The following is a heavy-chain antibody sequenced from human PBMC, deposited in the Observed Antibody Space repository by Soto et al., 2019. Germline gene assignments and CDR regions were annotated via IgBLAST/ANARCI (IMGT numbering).Heavy chain of an antibody. V-gene: IGHV3-23*01. CDR2: ISGSGGST. CDR3: ANLAAPGSIAAAGKNY. Sequence: GGSLRLSCAASGFTFSSYAMRWVRQAPGKGLEWVSAISGSGGSTYYADSVKGRFTISRDNSKNTLYLQMNSLRAEDTAVYYCANLAAPGSIAAAGKNYWGQGTLVTVSS. D-gene: IGHD6-13*01. J-gene: IGHJ4*02. CDR1: GFTFSSYA.